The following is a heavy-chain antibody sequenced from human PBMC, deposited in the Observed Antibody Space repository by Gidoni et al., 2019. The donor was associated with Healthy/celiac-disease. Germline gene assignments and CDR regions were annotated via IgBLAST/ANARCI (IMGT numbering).Heavy chain of an antibody. CDR3: ATDAGRVWFGELRFAH. Sequence: QVQLVQSVAEVKKPGASVKVSCKVSGYTLTELSMHWVRQAPGRGLEWMGGFDPEDGETIYAQKFQGTVTMTEDTSTDTAYMELSSLRSEDTAVYYCATDAGRVWFGELRFAHWGQGTLVTVSS. V-gene: IGHV1-24*01. D-gene: IGHD3-10*01. CDR2: FDPEDGET. J-gene: IGHJ4*02. CDR1: GYTLTELS.